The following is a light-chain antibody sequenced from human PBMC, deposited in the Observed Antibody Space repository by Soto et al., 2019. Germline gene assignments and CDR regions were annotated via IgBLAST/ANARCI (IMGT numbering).Light chain of an antibody. J-gene: IGKJ1*01. CDR2: KAY. V-gene: IGKV1-5*03. Sequence: DIQMTQSPSTLSASVGDRVTITCRASQSITDWLAWYQQKPGKAPKFLIYKAYNLEGGVPSRFNGSGSGTEFTLTISSVQPDDFATYYCQYWDDYSWTFGQGTKVEIK. CDR1: QSITDW. CDR3: QYWDDYSWT.